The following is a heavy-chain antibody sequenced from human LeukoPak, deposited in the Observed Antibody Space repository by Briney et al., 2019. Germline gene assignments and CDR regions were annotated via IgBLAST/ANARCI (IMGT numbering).Heavy chain of an antibody. CDR2: IYHSGST. V-gene: IGHV4-39*07. J-gene: IGHJ6*03. D-gene: IGHD3-22*01. CDR3: ARDRFDDSSGYYYHYYYYMDV. CDR1: GGSISSYY. Sequence: SETLSLTCTVSGGSISSYYWGWIRQPPGKGLEWIGSIYHSGSTYYNPSLKSRVTISVDTSKNQFSLKLSSVTAADTAVYYCARDRFDDSSGYYYHYYYYMDVWGKGTTVTVSS.